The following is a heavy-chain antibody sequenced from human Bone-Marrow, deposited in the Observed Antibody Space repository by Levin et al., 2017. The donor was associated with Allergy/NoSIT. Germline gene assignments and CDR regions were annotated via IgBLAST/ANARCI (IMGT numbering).Heavy chain of an antibody. CDR1: GDSIRSGDYY. Sequence: PSETLSLTCTVSGDSIRSGDYYWTWIRQPPGTGLDWIGFIYYTGTTSYNPSVQSRLTISIDTSSNHFSLRLTSVTAADTAVYYCARGGDYVSSRRAFHIWGQGTMVIVSS. J-gene: IGHJ3*02. CDR3: ARGGDYVSSRRAFHI. D-gene: IGHD4-17*01. CDR2: IYYTGTT. V-gene: IGHV4-30-4*01.